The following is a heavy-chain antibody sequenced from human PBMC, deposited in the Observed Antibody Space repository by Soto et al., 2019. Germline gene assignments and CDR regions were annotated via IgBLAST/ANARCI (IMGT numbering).Heavy chain of an antibody. CDR3: ARAKAPLYSSSWYWFDP. J-gene: IGHJ5*02. CDR2: IYYSGST. D-gene: IGHD6-13*01. V-gene: IGHV4-59*08. Sequence: PSETQSLTSTFSGFNISSYYWSWIRQPPGKGLEWIGYIYYSGSTNYNPSLKSRVTISVDTSKNQFSLKLSSVTAADTAVYYCARAKAPLYSSSWYWFDPWGQGTLVTGSS. CDR1: GFNISSYY.